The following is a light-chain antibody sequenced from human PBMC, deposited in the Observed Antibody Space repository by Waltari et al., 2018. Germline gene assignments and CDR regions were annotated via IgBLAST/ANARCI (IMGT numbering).Light chain of an antibody. CDR1: SGHNIYA. CDR3: QTWGTGIRV. Sequence: QLVLTQSPSASASLGASVKLTCTLSSGHNIYAIAWHQQQPEKGPRYLMKLNSDGSHTKGDGIPDRFSGSSSGAERYLTISSLQSEYEADYYCQTWGTGIRVFGGGTKLTVL. V-gene: IGLV4-69*01. CDR2: LNSDGSH. J-gene: IGLJ3*02.